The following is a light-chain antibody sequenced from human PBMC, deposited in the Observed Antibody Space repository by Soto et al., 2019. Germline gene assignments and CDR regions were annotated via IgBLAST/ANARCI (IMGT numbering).Light chain of an antibody. CDR2: EVS. J-gene: IGLJ1*01. CDR1: SSDVGAYNF. CDR3: CSHGGSNNFYV. V-gene: IGLV2-8*01. Sequence: QSVLTQPPSAPGSPGQPVTISCTGTSSDVGAYNFVSWYQQHPGKAPKLIIYEVSKRPSGVPDRFSASQSGNTASLTVSGLQAEDVADYYCCSHGGSNNFYVFGTGTKVTLL.